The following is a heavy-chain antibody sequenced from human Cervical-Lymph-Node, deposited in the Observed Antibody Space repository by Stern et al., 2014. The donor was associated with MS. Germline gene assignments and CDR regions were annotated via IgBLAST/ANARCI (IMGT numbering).Heavy chain of an antibody. V-gene: IGHV1-69*01. Sequence: VQLVQSGAEVKKPGSSVKVSCRASGGTFSSYAFNWVRQAPGQGLEWMGGIIPIFESSKYAQRFQGRVTITADESTSTIYMELNSLTSEDTAVYYCARDSKDDARFLEYLSCDHWGQGTLVTVSS. J-gene: IGHJ4*02. CDR1: GGTFSSYA. CDR3: ARDSKDDARFLEYLSCDH. CDR2: IIPIFESS. D-gene: IGHD3-3*01.